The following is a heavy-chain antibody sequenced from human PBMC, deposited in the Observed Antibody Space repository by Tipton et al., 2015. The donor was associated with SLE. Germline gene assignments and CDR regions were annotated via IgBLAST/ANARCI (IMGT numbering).Heavy chain of an antibody. CDR1: GGSISSGGYY. CDR3: ARGDSSGWLD. D-gene: IGHD6-19*01. V-gene: IGHV4-61*08. CDR2: IYYSGST. J-gene: IGHJ4*02. Sequence: TLSLTCTVSGGSISSGGYYWSWIRQHPGKGLEWIGYIYYSGSTNYNPSLKSRVTISVDTSKNQFSLKLSSVTAADTAVYYCARGDSSGWLDWGQGTLVTVSS.